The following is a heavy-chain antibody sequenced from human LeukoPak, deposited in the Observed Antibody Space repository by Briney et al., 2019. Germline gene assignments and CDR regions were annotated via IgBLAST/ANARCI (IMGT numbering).Heavy chain of an antibody. J-gene: IGHJ4*02. D-gene: IGHD1-26*01. CDR3: AKSGGYGLIDY. CDR1: GASISGNGYY. Sequence: PSETLSLTCTVSGASISGNGYYWGWIRQPPGMGLEWIGNIYDSGSTYYNASLQSRVTISIDTSKNQFSLRLSSVTAADTAMYYCAKSGGYGLIDYWGQGTLVTVSS. CDR2: IYDSGST. V-gene: IGHV4-39*01.